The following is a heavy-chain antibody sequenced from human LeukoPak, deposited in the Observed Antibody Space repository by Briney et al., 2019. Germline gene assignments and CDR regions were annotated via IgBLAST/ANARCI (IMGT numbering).Heavy chain of an antibody. Sequence: SETLSLTCAVYGGSFSDYYWNWIRQPPGKGLEWIGEINQSGSTNYNPSLKSRVTISVDTSKNQFSLKLSSVTAADTAVYYCARGLSGWYPADWFDPWGQGTLVTVSS. D-gene: IGHD6-19*01. CDR1: GGSFSDYY. CDR2: INQSGST. CDR3: ARGLSGWYPADWFDP. V-gene: IGHV4-34*01. J-gene: IGHJ5*02.